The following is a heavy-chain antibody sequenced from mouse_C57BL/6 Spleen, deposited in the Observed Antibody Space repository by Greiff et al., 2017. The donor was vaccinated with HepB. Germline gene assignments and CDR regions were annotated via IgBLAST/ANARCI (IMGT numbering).Heavy chain of an antibody. CDR2: IYPGSGST. V-gene: IGHV1-55*01. CDR3: ARRGTAQALDY. CDR1: GYTFTSYW. J-gene: IGHJ2*01. Sequence: VQLQQSGAELVKPGASVKMSCKASGYTFTSYWITWVKQRPGQGLEWIGDIYPGSGSTNYNEKFKSKATLTVDTSSSTAYMQLSSLTSEDSAVYYCARRGTAQALDYWGQGTTLTVSS. D-gene: IGHD3-2*02.